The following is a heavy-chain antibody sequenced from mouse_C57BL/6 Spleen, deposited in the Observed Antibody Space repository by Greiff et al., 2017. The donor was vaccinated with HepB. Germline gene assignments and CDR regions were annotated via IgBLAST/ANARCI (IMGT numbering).Heavy chain of an antibody. D-gene: IGHD2-3*01. CDR2: INPNNGGT. CDR3: ARSYDGYRFAY. J-gene: IGHJ3*01. Sequence: VQLQQSGPELVKPGASVKISCKASGYTFTDYYMNWVKQSHGKSLEWIGDINPNNGGTSYNQKFKGKATLTVDKSSSTAYMELRSLTSEDSAVYYCARSYDGYRFAYWGQGTLVTVSA. CDR1: GYTFTDYY. V-gene: IGHV1-26*01.